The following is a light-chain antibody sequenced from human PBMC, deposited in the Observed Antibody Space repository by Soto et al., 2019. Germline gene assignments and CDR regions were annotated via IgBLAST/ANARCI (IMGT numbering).Light chain of an antibody. CDR2: EGT. J-gene: IGLJ1*01. V-gene: IGLV2-23*03. CDR3: CSYAVSSTFV. CDR1: SRDVGIYNL. Sequence: QSALTQPASVSGSPGQSITISCTGTSRDVGIYNLVSWYQQHPGKAPKLMVYEGTKRPSGVSNRFSGSKSGNTASLTISGLQAEDEADYYCCSYAVSSTFVFGSGTKVTV.